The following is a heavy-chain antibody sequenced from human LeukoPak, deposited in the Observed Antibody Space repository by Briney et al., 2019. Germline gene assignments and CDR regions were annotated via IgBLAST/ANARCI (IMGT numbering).Heavy chain of an antibody. CDR1: GFTFSSYA. Sequence: GGSLRLSCAASGFTFSSYAMHWVRQAPGKGLEWVAVISYDGSNKYYADSVKGRFTISRDNSKNTLYLQMNSLRAEDTAVYYCAVVVTAPYYFDYWGQGTLVTVSS. CDR3: AVVVTAPYYFDY. J-gene: IGHJ4*02. V-gene: IGHV3-30-3*01. CDR2: ISYDGSNK. D-gene: IGHD2-21*02.